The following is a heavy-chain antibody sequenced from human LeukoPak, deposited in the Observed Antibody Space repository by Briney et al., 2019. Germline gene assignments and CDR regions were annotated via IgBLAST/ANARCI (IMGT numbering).Heavy chain of an antibody. CDR2: IYYSGST. D-gene: IGHD5-18*01. CDR3: AREDTAMVYLDY. CDR1: GGSISSGAYY. J-gene: IGHJ4*02. V-gene: IGHV4-31*03. Sequence: SQTLSLTCTVSGGSISSGAYYWSWIRQHPGKGLEWIGYIYYSGSTYYNPSLKSRVTISVDTSKNQFSLKLSSVTAADTAVYYCAREDTAMVYLDYWGQGTLVTVSS.